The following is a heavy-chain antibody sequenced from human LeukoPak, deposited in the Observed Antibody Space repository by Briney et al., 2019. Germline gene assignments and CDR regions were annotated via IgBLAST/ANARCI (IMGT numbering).Heavy chain of an antibody. CDR3: ARAPGGDYVAGSNWFDP. D-gene: IGHD4-17*01. V-gene: IGHV3-30*04. Sequence: GRSLRLSCAASGFTFSSYAMHRVRQAPGKGLEWVAVISYDGSNKYYADSVKGRFTISRDNSKNTLYLQMNSLRAEDTAVYYCARAPGGDYVAGSNWFDPWGQGTLVTVSS. CDR2: ISYDGSNK. J-gene: IGHJ5*02. CDR1: GFTFSSYA.